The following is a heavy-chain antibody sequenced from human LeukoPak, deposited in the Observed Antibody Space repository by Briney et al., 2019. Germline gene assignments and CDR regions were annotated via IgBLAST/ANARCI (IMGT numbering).Heavy chain of an antibody. V-gene: IGHV3-21*01. CDR3: AKFIAAPFYSDY. CDR1: GFTFRSYE. J-gene: IGHJ4*02. D-gene: IGHD6-13*01. CDR2: ISSSSSYI. Sequence: GGSLRLSCAASGFTFRSYEMNWVRQAPGKGLEWVSSISSSSSYIYYADSVKGRFTISRDNAKNSLYLQMNSLRAEDTAVYYCAKFIAAPFYSDYWGQGTLVTVSS.